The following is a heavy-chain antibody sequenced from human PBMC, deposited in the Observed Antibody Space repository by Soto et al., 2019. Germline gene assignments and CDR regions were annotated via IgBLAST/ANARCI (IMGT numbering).Heavy chain of an antibody. J-gene: IGHJ6*02. CDR1: GGSFSGYY. Sequence: SETLSLTCAVYGGSFSGYYWSWIRQPPWKGLEWIGEINHSGSTNYNPSLKSRVTISVDTSKNQFSLKLSSVTAADTAVYYCARLALLWFGELYDYYYGMDVWGQGTTVTVSS. CDR3: ARLALLWFGELYDYYYGMDV. D-gene: IGHD3-10*01. V-gene: IGHV4-34*01. CDR2: INHSGST.